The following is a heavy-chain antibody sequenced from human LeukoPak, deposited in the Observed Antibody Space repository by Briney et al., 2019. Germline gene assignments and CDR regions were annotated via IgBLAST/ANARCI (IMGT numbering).Heavy chain of an antibody. V-gene: IGHV1-8*01. CDR2: MNPNSGNT. J-gene: IGHJ5*02. D-gene: IGHD3-16*02. CDR1: GYSFTSYD. CDR3: ARGPLVRLPSSFDP. Sequence: ASVKVSCKASGYSFTSYDINWVRQATGQGLEWMGWMNPNSGNTGSAQRFQGRVTMTRDTSISTAYMELSSLRSEDTAVYYCARGPLVRLPSSFDPWGQGTLVTVSS.